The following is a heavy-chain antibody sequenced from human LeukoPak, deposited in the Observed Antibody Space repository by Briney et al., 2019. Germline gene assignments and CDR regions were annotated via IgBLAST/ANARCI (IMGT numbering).Heavy chain of an antibody. CDR2: IIPIFGTA. Sequence: SVKVSCKASGGTFSSYAISWVRQAPGQGLEWMGGIIPIFGTANYAQKFQGRVTITADESTSTAYMELSSLRSEDTAVYYCARHPRITIFGVVIQTYFDYWGQGTLVTVSS. CDR3: ARHPRITIFGVVIQTYFDY. CDR1: GGTFSSYA. D-gene: IGHD3-3*01. V-gene: IGHV1-69*13. J-gene: IGHJ4*02.